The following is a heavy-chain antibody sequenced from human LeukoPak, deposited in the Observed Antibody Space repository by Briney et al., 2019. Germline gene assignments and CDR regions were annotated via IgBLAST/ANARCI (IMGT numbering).Heavy chain of an antibody. V-gene: IGHV3-23*01. D-gene: IGHD2-8*01. Sequence: PGGSLRLSCAGSGFTFSSYAMSWVRQAPGKGLEWVSAISDTGATTYDADSVKGRFTISRDNSRSQMYLQMKSLRAEATALSYCAKDTSIGRYCTNGVCSPFDYWGQGALVTVSS. J-gene: IGHJ4*02. CDR3: AKDTSIGRYCTNGVCSPFDY. CDR2: ISDTGATT. CDR1: GFTFSSYA.